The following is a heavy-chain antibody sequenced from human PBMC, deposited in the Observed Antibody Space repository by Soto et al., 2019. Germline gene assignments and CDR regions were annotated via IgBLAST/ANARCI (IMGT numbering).Heavy chain of an antibody. D-gene: IGHD3-16*01. CDR3: VRARLGAPLVYYYGMDV. Sequence: QVQLVQSGAEVKKPGSSVKVSCKASGGTFSSYAISWVRQAPGQGLEWMGGIIPIFGTANYAQKFQGRVTITADKSTSTAYMELSSLRSEHTAVYYCVRARLGAPLVYYYGMDVWGQGTTVTVSS. CDR1: GGTFSSYA. V-gene: IGHV1-69*06. CDR2: IIPIFGTA. J-gene: IGHJ6*02.